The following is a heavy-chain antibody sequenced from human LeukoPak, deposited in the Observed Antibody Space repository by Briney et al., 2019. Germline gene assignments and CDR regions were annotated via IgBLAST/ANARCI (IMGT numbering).Heavy chain of an antibody. D-gene: IGHD6-19*01. CDR3: ARTPLKAVNFDF. J-gene: IGHJ4*02. Sequence: EASVKVSCKASGGTFSNYGISWVRQAPGQGLEWMGRIIPILGTANYAQRFQGRVTITADMSTSTAYMELSSLRSDDTALYFCARTPLKAVNFDFWGQGTLVTVSS. CDR2: IIPILGTA. CDR1: GGTFSNYG. V-gene: IGHV1-69*04.